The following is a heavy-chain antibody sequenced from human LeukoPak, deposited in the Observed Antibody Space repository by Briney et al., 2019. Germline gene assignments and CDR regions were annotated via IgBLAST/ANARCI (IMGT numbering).Heavy chain of an antibody. D-gene: IGHD6-13*01. CDR1: GFTFSSYA. CDR3: AKDLREASSLDY. V-gene: IGHV3-23*01. Sequence: GGSLRLSCAASGFTFSSYAMSWVRQAPGKGLEWVSAISGSGGSTYYADSVKGRFTITRDNSKNTLYLQMNSLRAEDTAVYYCAKDLREASSLDYWGQGTLVTVSS. J-gene: IGHJ4*02. CDR2: ISGSGGST.